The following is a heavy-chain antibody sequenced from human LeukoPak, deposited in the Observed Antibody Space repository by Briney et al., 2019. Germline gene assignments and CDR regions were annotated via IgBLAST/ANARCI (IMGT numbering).Heavy chain of an antibody. V-gene: IGHV4-4*07. CDR1: GGSIDDDY. D-gene: IGHD1-26*01. Sequence: SETLSLTCIVSGGSIDDDYWTWIRQPAGKGLEWIGRSSTTGTTHYSPSLKTRVSMSLDKSRNQFSLKLSSMTAADTAVYYCAIGPCEAYSGSPQYYMDVWGKGTTVTVSS. CDR3: AIGPCEAYSGSPQYYMDV. J-gene: IGHJ6*03. CDR2: SSTTGTT.